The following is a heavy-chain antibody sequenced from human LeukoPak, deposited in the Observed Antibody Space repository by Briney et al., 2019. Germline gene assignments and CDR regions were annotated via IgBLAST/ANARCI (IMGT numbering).Heavy chain of an antibody. CDR3: ARARRRAIDYYYYYYMDV. D-gene: IGHD3-10*01. Sequence: ASVKVSCKASGYTFTSYDINCVRQATGQGVEWMGWMNPNSGNTGYAQKFQGRVTMTRNTSISTAYMELSSLRSEDTAVYYCARARRRAIDYYYYYYMDVWGKGTTVTVSS. CDR2: MNPNSGNT. J-gene: IGHJ6*03. CDR1: GYTFTSYD. V-gene: IGHV1-8*01.